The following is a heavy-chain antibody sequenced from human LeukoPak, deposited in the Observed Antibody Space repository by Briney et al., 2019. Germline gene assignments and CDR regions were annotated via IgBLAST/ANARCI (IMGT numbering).Heavy chain of an antibody. CDR2: ISGSGVTT. J-gene: IGHJ4*02. D-gene: IGHD3-3*01. CDR1: GFPFTSYA. V-gene: IGHV3-23*01. CDR3: AKRFEGYDFSTGLDY. Sequence: PGGSLRLSCAASGFPFTSYAMTWVRQAPGKGLEWVSAISGSGVTTYFADSVKGRFTISRDNSKNTLYLQMNSLRAEDTAVYYCAKRFEGYDFSTGLDYWGQGTLVTVSS.